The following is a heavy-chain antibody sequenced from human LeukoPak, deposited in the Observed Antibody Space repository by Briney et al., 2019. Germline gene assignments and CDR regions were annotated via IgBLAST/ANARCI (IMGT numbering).Heavy chain of an antibody. Sequence: SETLSLTCTVSGYSISSGYYWGWIRQPPGKGLEWIGSIYHSGSTYYNPSLKSRVTISVDTSKNQFSLKLSSVTAADTAVYYCARGSYDILTGYPYYFDYWGQGTLVTVSS. V-gene: IGHV4-38-2*02. D-gene: IGHD3-9*01. CDR3: ARGSYDILTGYPYYFDY. CDR1: GYSISSGYY. CDR2: IYHSGST. J-gene: IGHJ4*02.